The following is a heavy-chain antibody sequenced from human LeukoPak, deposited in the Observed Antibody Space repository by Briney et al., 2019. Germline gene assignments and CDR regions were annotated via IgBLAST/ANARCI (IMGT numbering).Heavy chain of an antibody. CDR3: ARLVDRLMFDY. CDR1: GGSINSGDYY. D-gene: IGHD2-21*02. J-gene: IGHJ4*02. V-gene: IGHV4-61*02. Sequence: PSETLSLTCTVSGGSINSGDYYWSWIRQPAGTPLEWIGRIYTSGITIYKSSLESRVTISIDTSKNRFSLKLNSVTASDTAVYYCARLVDRLMFDYWGQGTQVTVSS. CDR2: IYTSGIT.